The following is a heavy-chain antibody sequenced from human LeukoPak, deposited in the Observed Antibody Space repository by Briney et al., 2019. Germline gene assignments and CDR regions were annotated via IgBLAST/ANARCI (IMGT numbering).Heavy chain of an antibody. CDR3: ARRLTQYDCFDP. V-gene: IGHV6-1*01. D-gene: IGHD2-2*01. CDR2: TYYRSTWYN. J-gene: IGHJ5*02. CDR1: GESVSSNSDT. Sequence: SQTLSLTCAISGESVSSNSDTWNWIRQSPSRGLEWLGRTYYRSTWYNDYAVSVRGRITVNPDTSKNQFSLHLNSVTPEDTAVYYCARRLTQYDCFDPWGQGILVTVSS.